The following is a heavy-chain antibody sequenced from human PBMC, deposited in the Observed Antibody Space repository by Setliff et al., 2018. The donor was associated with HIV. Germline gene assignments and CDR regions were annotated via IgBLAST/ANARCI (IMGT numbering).Heavy chain of an antibody. J-gene: IGHJ4*03. V-gene: IGHV4-39*01. Sequence: SETLSLTCTVSGGSITSDNYSWGWIRQPPGKGLEWIGTFFSTGAAYYNPSLKSRVTISVDTSKNQFSLKLSSVTAADTAVYYCASSPIITNGYYFDYWGQGTMVTVSS. CDR2: FFSTGAA. CDR3: ASSPIITNGYYFDY. CDR1: GGSITSDNYS. D-gene: IGHD2-8*01.